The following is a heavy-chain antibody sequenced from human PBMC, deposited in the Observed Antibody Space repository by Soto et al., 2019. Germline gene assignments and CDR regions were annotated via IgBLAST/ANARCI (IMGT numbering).Heavy chain of an antibody. V-gene: IGHV4-39*01. CDR2: IYYSGST. D-gene: IGHD3-22*01. Sequence: SETLSLTCTVSGGSISSSSYYWGWIRQPPGKGLEWIGSIYYSGSTYYNPSLKSRVTISVDTSKNQFSLKLSPVTAADTAVYYCARHHGPYDSSGYYSFRPLPPFDIWGQGTMVTVSS. CDR1: GGSISSSSYY. J-gene: IGHJ3*02. CDR3: ARHHGPYDSSGYYSFRPLPPFDI.